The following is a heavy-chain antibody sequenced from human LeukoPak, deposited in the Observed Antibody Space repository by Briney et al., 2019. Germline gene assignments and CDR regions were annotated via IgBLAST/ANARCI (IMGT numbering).Heavy chain of an antibody. Sequence: GGSLRLSCAASGFTFSSYWMHWVRQAPGKGLVWVSRINSDGSSTNYADSVKGRFTISRDNSKNTVYLQMNSLRAEDTALYYCAKWREGTMVYFDYWGQGTLVTVSS. CDR1: GFTFSSYW. V-gene: IGHV3-74*01. CDR2: INSDGSST. CDR3: AKWREGTMVYFDY. J-gene: IGHJ4*02. D-gene: IGHD3-10*01.